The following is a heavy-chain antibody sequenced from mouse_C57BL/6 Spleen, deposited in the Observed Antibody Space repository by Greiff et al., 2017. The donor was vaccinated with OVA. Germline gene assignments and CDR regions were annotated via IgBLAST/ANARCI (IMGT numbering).Heavy chain of an antibody. J-gene: IGHJ4*01. CDR1: GFTFSSYG. CDR2: ISSGGSYT. Sequence: EVMLVESGGDLVKPGGSLKLSCAASGFTFSSYGMSWVRQTPDKRLEWVATISSGGSYTYYPDSVTGRFTISRDNAKNTLYLQMSSLKSEDTAMYYCARHAYDVGDYYAMDYWGQGTSVTVSS. D-gene: IGHD2-3*01. CDR3: ARHAYDVGDYYAMDY. V-gene: IGHV5-6*01.